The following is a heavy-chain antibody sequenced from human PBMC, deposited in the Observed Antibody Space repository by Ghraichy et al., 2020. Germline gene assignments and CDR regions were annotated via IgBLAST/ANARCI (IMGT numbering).Heavy chain of an antibody. Sequence: ETLSLTCAVYGGSYSGYYWSWIRQPPGKGLEWIGEINHRGSTKYNPSLKSRVTISVDTSKNQFSLKLSSVTAADTAVYYCARVENKRVVSAAPFDYWGQGTLVTVSS. CDR1: GGSYSGYY. J-gene: IGHJ4*02. CDR2: INHRGST. CDR3: ARVENKRVVSAAPFDY. D-gene: IGHD2-2*01. V-gene: IGHV4-34*01.